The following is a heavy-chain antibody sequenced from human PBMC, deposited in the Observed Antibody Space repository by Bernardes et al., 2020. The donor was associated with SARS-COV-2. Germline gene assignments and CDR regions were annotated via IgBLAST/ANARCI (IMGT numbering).Heavy chain of an antibody. CDR3: ARGIRWDYYDSRVMDV. CDR1: GFTFSSYD. V-gene: IGHV3-13*01. D-gene: IGHD3-22*01. J-gene: IGHJ6*02. Sequence: GGSLRLSCAASGFTFSSYDMHWVRQATGKGLEWVSAIGTAGDTYYPGSVKGRFTISRENAKNSLYLQMNRLRAGDTAVYYCARGIRWDYYDSRVMDVWGQGTTVTVSS. CDR2: IGTAGDT.